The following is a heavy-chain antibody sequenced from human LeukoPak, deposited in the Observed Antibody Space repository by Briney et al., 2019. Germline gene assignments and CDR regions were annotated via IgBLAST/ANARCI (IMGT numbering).Heavy chain of an antibody. J-gene: IGHJ4*02. D-gene: IGHD3-10*01. CDR3: ARGMRLVRELMFDY. CDR1: GFTFSSFE. CDR2: ISSSGSTM. V-gene: IGHV3-48*03. Sequence: GGSLRLSCAASGFTFSSFEMSWVRQAPGTGLEWLSYISSSGSTMYYADSVKGHFTTSRDNGKNSLYLQMNSLRAEDTAVYYCARGMRLVRELMFDYWGQRTLVTVSS.